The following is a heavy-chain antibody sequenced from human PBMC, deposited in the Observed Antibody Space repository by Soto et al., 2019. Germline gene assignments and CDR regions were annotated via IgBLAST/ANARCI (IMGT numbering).Heavy chain of an antibody. CDR2: IYPGDSDT. J-gene: IGHJ6*02. D-gene: IGHD4-17*01. CDR1: GYSFTNYW. CDR3: GRNPHGDYDVMDV. V-gene: IGHV5-51*01. Sequence: PGESLKISCKGSGYSFTNYWIGWVCQMPGKGLEWMGIIYPGDSDTRYSPSFQGQVTISADKSISTAYLQWSSLKASDTAMYYCGRNPHGDYDVMDVWGQGTTVTV.